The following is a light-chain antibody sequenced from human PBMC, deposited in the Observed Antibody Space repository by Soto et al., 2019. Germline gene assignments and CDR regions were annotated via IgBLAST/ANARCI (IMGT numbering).Light chain of an antibody. Sequence: PTTYSVFPLERTTLSCRASQSVSSNLAWYQQKPGQAPRLLIYGASTRATGLPARFSGSGSGTEFTLTISSLQSFDLGYDYRQDLHT. CDR2: GAS. CDR1: QSVSSN. J-gene: IGKJ2*01. V-gene: IGKV3-15*01. CDR3: QDLHT.